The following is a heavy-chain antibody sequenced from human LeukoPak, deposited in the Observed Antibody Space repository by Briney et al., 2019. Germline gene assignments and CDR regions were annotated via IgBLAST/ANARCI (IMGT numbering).Heavy chain of an antibody. V-gene: IGHV3-23*01. J-gene: IGHJ4*02. D-gene: IGHD4-17*01. CDR3: AGGTTVPHFDY. CDR2: ISGSGGRT. Sequence: GGSLRLSCAASGFTFSSYVMSWVRQAPGKGLEWVSAISGSGGRTYYADSVKGRFTISRDDSKNTLDLQMNSLRADDTAVYYCAGGTTVPHFDYWGQGTLVTVSS. CDR1: GFTFSSYV.